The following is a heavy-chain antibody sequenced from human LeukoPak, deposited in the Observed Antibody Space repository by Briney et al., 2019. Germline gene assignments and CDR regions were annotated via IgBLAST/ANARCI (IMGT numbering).Heavy chain of an antibody. CDR2: MREDGGQE. J-gene: IGHJ4*02. CDR3: VRALSSSSPY. V-gene: IGHV3-7*03. D-gene: IGHD6-6*01. CDR1: GLTFRNYG. Sequence: GGSLRLSCVGFGLTFRNYGMNWVRQAPGTGLEWVAGMREDGGQEYYVDSVRGRFTITRDSAKNSLYLQMNSLRVEDTAVYYCVRALSSSSPYWGQGTLVTVSS.